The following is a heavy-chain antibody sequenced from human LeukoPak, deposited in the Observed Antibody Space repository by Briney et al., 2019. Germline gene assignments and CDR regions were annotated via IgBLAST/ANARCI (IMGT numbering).Heavy chain of an antibody. J-gene: IGHJ6*02. CDR3: ARVVYDQGYYYSGMDV. CDR2: LSSSGSTI. D-gene: IGHD5/OR15-5a*01. Sequence: GGALRLSCVASGFTISTYEMNWVRQAPGKGLEWISCLSSSGSTIYYADSVKGRFTISRDNAKNSLYLQINSLRAEDTSVYYCARVVYDQGYYYSGMDVWGQGTTVTVSS. CDR1: GFTISTYE. V-gene: IGHV3-48*03.